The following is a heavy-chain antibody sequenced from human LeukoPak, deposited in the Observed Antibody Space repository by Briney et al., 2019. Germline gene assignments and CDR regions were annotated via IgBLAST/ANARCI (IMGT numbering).Heavy chain of an antibody. CDR2: MNPNSGNT. Sequence: GASVKVSCKASGYTFTSNDINWVRQATGQGLEWMGWMNPNSGNTGYAQKFQGRVTITRNTSISTAYMELSSLRSEDTAVYYCARGDGYCSGGSCGNWFDPWGQGTLLTVSS. CDR3: ARGDGYCSGGSCGNWFDP. D-gene: IGHD2-15*01. V-gene: IGHV1-8*03. CDR1: GYTFTSND. J-gene: IGHJ5*02.